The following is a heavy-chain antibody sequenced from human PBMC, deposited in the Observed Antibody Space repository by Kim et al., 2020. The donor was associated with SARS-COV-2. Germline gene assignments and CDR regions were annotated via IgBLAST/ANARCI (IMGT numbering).Heavy chain of an antibody. CDR3: AKDRGYCSGGSCYGNYYYAMDV. Sequence: GGSLRLSCAASGFTFSSYGMHWVRQAPGKGLEWVAVISYDGSNKYYADSVKGRFTISRDNSKNTLYLQMNSLRAEHTAVYYCAKDRGYCSGGSCYGNYYYAMDVWGQGTTVTVSS. CDR1: GFTFSSYG. V-gene: IGHV3-30*18. D-gene: IGHD2-15*01. J-gene: IGHJ6*02. CDR2: ISYDGSNK.